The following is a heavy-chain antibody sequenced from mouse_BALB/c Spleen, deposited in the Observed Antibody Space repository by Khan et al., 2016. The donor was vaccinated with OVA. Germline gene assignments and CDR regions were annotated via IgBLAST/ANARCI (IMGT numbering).Heavy chain of an antibody. J-gene: IGHJ4*01. D-gene: IGHD2-3*01. Sequence: VRLQQSGPELVKPGASVKIFCKASGYIFTDYRMDWVKQSHGKNLEWIGDIIPNNGDTIYNLKFKGKATLTVDKSSSTAYMELRSLTSEDTAVYYCARRFYDGFSGYYHALDYWGQGSSVTVSS. CDR2: IIPNNGDT. CDR3: ARRFYDGFSGYYHALDY. CDR1: GYIFTDYR. V-gene: IGHV1-18*01.